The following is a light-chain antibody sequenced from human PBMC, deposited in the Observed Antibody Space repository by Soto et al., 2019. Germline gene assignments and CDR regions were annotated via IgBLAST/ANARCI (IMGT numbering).Light chain of an antibody. CDR3: CSYAGSRTHVL. V-gene: IGLV2-23*02. Sequence: QSVLTQPASVSGSPGQSITISCIGTSSDVGSYNLVSWYQQHPGKAPKVLIYEVSERPSGVSNRFSGSKSGNTASLTISGLQAEDEAEYDCCSYAGSRTHVLFGGGTKLTVL. CDR1: SSDVGSYNL. J-gene: IGLJ2*01. CDR2: EVS.